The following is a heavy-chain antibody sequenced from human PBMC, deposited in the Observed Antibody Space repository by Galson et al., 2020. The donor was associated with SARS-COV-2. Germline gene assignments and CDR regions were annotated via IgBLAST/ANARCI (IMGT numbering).Heavy chain of an antibody. J-gene: IGHJ5*02. CDR2: ISYSASP. V-gene: IGHV4-39*01. CDR1: GGSLSRSSY. CDR3: ARRGGSGYGSGWFDP. D-gene: IGHD5-12*01. Sequence: SQTLSLTCTVSGGSLSRSSYWGWIRQPPGEGLEWIGSISYSASPYYNPSLKSRATMSVDTSMNQFSLKLTSVTAADTAVDYCARRGGSGYGSGWFDPWGQGTLVTVSS.